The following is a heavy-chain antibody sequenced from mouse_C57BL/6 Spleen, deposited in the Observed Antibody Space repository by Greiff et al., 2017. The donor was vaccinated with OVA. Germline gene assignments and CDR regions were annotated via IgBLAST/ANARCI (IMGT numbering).Heavy chain of an antibody. D-gene: IGHD2-4*01. CDR3: AREGDYDGGVDY. J-gene: IGHJ2*01. V-gene: IGHV1-52*01. CDR1: GYTFTSYW. Sequence: VQLQQPGAELVRPGSSVKLSCKASGYTFTSYWMHWVKQRPIQGLEWIGNIDPSDSETHYNQKFKDKATLTVDKSSSTAYMQLSSLTSEDSAVYYCAREGDYDGGVDYWGQGTTLTVSS. CDR2: IDPSDSET.